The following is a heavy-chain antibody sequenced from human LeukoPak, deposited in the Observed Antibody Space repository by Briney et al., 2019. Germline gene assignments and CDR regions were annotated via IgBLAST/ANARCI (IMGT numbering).Heavy chain of an antibody. CDR2: ISAYNGNT. CDR1: GYTFTSYG. CDR3: ARDHSGSSSSPFDY. J-gene: IGHJ4*02. V-gene: IGHV1-18*01. Sequence: ASVKVSCKASGYTFTSYGISWVRQAPGQGLEWMGWISAYNGNTNYAQKLQGRVTMTTDTSTSTAYMELRSLRSDDTAMYYCARDHSGSSSSPFDYWGQRTLVTVSS. D-gene: IGHD6-6*01.